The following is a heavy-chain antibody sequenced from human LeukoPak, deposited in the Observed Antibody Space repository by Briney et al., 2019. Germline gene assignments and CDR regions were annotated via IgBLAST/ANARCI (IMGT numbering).Heavy chain of an antibody. Sequence: ASVKVSCKASGYKFTSYDMHWVRQAPGQGLEWMGIINPSGGSTSYAQRFQGRVAMTRDTSTTTVYMEVNSLTSEDTAVYFCARDGPTAAPFDYWGQGTLVTVSS. CDR2: INPSGGST. J-gene: IGHJ4*02. V-gene: IGHV1-46*01. CDR1: GYKFTSYD. D-gene: IGHD2-2*01. CDR3: ARDGPTAAPFDY.